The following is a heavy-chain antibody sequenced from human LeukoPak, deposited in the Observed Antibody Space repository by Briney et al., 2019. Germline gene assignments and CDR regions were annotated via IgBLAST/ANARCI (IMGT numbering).Heavy chain of an antibody. D-gene: IGHD2-2*02. J-gene: IGHJ4*02. CDR1: GLTFSDYY. CDR2: ISSSGSTI. CDR3: ARGGYCSSTSCYIMVGVDY. V-gene: IGHV3-11*01. Sequence: GGSLRLSCAASGLTFSDYYMSWIRQAPGKGLEWVSYISSSGSTIYYADSVKGRFTISRDNAKNSLYLQMNSLRAEDTAVYYCARGGYCSSTSCYIMVGVDYWGQGTLVTVSS.